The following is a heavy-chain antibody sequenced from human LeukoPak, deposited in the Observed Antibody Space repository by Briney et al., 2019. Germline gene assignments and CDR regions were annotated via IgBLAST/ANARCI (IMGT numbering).Heavy chain of an antibody. CDR3: ARDYSGSLDY. Sequence: PSETLSLTCTVSGGSISSSSYYWGWIRQPPGKGLEWIGYIYHSGSTYYNPSLKSRVTISVDRSKNQFSLKLSSVTAADTAVYYCARDYSGSLDYWGQGTLVTVSS. V-gene: IGHV4-30-2*01. CDR1: GGSISSSSYY. J-gene: IGHJ4*02. CDR2: IYHSGST. D-gene: IGHD1-26*01.